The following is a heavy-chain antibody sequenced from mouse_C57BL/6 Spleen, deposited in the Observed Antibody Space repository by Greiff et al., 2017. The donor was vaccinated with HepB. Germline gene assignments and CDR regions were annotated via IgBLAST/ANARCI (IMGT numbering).Heavy chain of an antibody. Sequence: QVQLQQPGAELVKPGASVKMSCKASGYTFTSYWITWVKQRPGQGLEWIGDIYPGSGSTNYNEKFKSKATLTVDTSSSTAYMQLSSLTSEDSAVYYCARREFTTGYFDYWGKGTTLTVSS. CDR1: GYTFTSYW. J-gene: IGHJ2*01. CDR2: IYPGSGST. CDR3: ARREFTTGYFDY. V-gene: IGHV1-55*01. D-gene: IGHD1-1*01.